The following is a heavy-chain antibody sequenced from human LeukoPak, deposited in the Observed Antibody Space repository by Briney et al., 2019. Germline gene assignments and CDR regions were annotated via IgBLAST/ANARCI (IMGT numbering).Heavy chain of an antibody. CDR1: GFTFDDYA. D-gene: IGHD6-13*01. CDR2: INWNGGST. J-gene: IGHJ4*02. V-gene: IGHV3-20*04. CDR3: ARKGGSSRYRELVN. Sequence: PGGSLRLSCAASGFTFDDYAMSWVRQAPGKGLEWVSGINWNGGSTSYADPVKGRFIISRDNAKNSLYLQMNSLRAEDTALYYCARKGGSSRYRELVNWGQGTLVTVSS.